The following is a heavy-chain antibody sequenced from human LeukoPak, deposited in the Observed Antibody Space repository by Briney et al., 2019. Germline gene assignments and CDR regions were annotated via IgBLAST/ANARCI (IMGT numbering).Heavy chain of an antibody. CDR2: ISYDGSNK. CDR1: GFTFSSYA. Sequence: SGRSLRLSCAASGFTFSSYAMHWVRQAPGKGLEWVAVISYDGSNKYYADSVKGRFTISRDNSKNTLYLQMNSLRAEDTAVYYCARSTGYSSSYSDYWGQGTLVTVSS. V-gene: IGHV3-30-3*01. CDR3: ARSTGYSSSYSDY. D-gene: IGHD6-13*01. J-gene: IGHJ4*02.